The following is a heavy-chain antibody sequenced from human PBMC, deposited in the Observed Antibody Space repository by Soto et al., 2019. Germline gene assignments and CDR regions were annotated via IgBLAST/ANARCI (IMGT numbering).Heavy chain of an antibody. CDR2: IYYSGST. V-gene: IGHV4-39*01. J-gene: IGHJ4*02. Sequence: SETQSLTCTVSGGSISSSSDYWGWIRQPPGKGLEWIGSIYYSGSTYYNPSLKSRVTISVDTSKNQFSLKLSSVTAADTAVYYCASRHSSPYFDYWGQGTLVTVSS. D-gene: IGHD6-13*01. CDR3: ASRHSSPYFDY. CDR1: GGSISSSSDY.